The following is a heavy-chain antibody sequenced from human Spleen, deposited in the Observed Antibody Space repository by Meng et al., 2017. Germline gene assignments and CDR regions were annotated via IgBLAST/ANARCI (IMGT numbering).Heavy chain of an antibody. Sequence: GESLKISCAASGFTFTSYAMSWVRQAPGKGLEWVSSVTGSGGRTYYADSVKGRFTISRDNSKNTLYLQMNSLRAEDTAVYYCARKLRGDYWGQGTLVTVSS. V-gene: IGHV3-23*01. J-gene: IGHJ4*02. CDR2: VTGSGGRT. CDR1: GFTFTSYA. CDR3: ARKLRGDY.